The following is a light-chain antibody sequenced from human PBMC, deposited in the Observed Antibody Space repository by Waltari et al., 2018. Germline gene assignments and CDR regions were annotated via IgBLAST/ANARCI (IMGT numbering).Light chain of an antibody. J-gene: IGLJ3*02. Sequence: QSALTQPLSVLGSLGQASTIFFSGTGSVAGDYHSVSWYQQHPGKAPKLVIYDVTKRPSRVPDRFSGSKSGNSASLTVSGLQAEDEADYYCCSYAGTWVFGGGTKLTVL. V-gene: IGLV2-11*01. CDR3: CSYAGTWV. CDR1: GSVAGDYHS. CDR2: DVT.